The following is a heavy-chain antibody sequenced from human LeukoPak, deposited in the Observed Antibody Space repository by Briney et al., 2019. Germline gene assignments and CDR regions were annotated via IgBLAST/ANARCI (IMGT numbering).Heavy chain of an antibody. CDR1: GGSFIGYH. Sequence: SETLSLTCAVSGGSFIGYHWNWIRQPPGKGLEWIGEINHSGNTNYNPSLKSRVTISIDTSKNQFSLKFRSLTAADTAVYYCARDPTTVVTTPYYFDDWGQGTLVTVSS. V-gene: IGHV4-34*01. D-gene: IGHD4-23*01. CDR2: INHSGNT. CDR3: ARDPTTVVTTPYYFDD. J-gene: IGHJ4*02.